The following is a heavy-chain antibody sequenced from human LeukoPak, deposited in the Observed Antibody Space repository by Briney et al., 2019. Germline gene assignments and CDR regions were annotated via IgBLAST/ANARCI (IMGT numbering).Heavy chain of an antibody. CDR1: GDTFISYA. CDR2: ISAYNGNT. V-gene: IGHV1-18*01. J-gene: IGHJ4*02. D-gene: IGHD6-13*01. CDR3: ARDRAATGKVDY. Sequence: ASVKVSCKASGDTFISYAISWVRQAPGQGLEWMGWISAYNGNTNYVQNLQGRVTMTTDTSTSTAYMELRSLRSDDTAVYYCARDRAATGKVDYWGQGTLVTVSS.